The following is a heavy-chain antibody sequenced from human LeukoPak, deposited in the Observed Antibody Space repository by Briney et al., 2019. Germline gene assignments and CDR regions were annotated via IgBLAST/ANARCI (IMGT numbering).Heavy chain of an antibody. CDR2: TYYRSKWYN. Sequence: SQALSLTCAISGDSVSSNSAAWNWIRQSPSRGLEWLGRTYYRSKWYNDYAVSVKGRIAINPDTSKNQFSLQLNSVTPEDTAVYYCARAKGRSPLFDYWGQGTLVTVSS. CDR1: GDSVSSNSAA. CDR3: ARAKGRSPLFDY. J-gene: IGHJ4*02. V-gene: IGHV6-1*01. D-gene: IGHD6-13*01.